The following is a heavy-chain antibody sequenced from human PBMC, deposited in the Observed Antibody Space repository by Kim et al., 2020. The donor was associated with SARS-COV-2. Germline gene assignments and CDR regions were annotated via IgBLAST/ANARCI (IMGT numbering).Heavy chain of an antibody. J-gene: IGHJ4*02. CDR3: TTDTVRQRHIVVVTAIPSFDY. D-gene: IGHD2-21*02. Sequence: GGSLRLSCAASGFTFSNAWMSWVRQAPGKGLEWVGRIKSKTDGGTTDYAAPVKGRFTISRDDSKNTLYLQMNSLKTEDTAVYYCTTDTVRQRHIVVVTAIPSFDYWGQGTLVTVSS. V-gene: IGHV3-15*01. CDR1: GFTFSNAW. CDR2: IKSKTDGGTT.